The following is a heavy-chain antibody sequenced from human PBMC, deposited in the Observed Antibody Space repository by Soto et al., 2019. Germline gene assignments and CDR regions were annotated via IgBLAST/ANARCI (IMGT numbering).Heavy chain of an antibody. Sequence: GGSLRLSCATSGFTFSSYAMSWVRQAPGKGLEWVSAISGSGGSTYYADSVKGRFTISRDNSKNTLYLQMNSLRAEDTAVYYCAKGDYYDSSGYSGLWYFDLWGRGTLVTVSS. V-gene: IGHV3-23*01. CDR3: AKGDYYDSSGYSGLWYFDL. J-gene: IGHJ2*01. CDR1: GFTFSSYA. CDR2: ISGSGGST. D-gene: IGHD3-22*01.